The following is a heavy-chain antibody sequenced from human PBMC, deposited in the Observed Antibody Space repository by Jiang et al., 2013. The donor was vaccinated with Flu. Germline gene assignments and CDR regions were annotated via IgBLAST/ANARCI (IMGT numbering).Heavy chain of an antibody. Sequence: WVRQAPGQRLEWMGWINAGNGNTKYSQKFQGRVTITRDKSTSTAYMELSSLRSEDTAVYYCARDRVDGVQLWSHPKRNYYYGMDVWGQGTTVTVSS. CDR3: ARDRVDGVQLWSHPKRNYYYGMDV. V-gene: IGHV1-3*01. D-gene: IGHD5-18*01. J-gene: IGHJ6*02. CDR2: INAGNGNT.